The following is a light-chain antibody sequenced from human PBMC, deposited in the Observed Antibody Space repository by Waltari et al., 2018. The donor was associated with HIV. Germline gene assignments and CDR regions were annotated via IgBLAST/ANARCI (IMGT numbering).Light chain of an antibody. Sequence: QSALTQQPPSVLSAPGQNVPMPCSGGHPNLGNTFVCCYQHRPVMAPRLLIYDINKRPLCIPQRFASSKSGTSATLVITGLQTADEGEYYCGTWDVRLSAGVFGSGTKVF. CDR3: GTWDVRLSAGVFGSGTKV. J-gene: IGLJ1*01. CDR2: DIN. V-gene: IGLV1-51*01. CDR1: HPNLGNTF.